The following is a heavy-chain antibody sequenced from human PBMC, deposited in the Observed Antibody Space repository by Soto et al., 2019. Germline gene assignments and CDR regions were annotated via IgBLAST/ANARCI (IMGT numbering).Heavy chain of an antibody. CDR2: INGGSTP. CDR3: ARDDSGYETIDY. J-gene: IGHJ4*02. CDR1: GFTFNSYA. Sequence: GGSLRLSCAASGFTFNSYAMNWVRQAPGKGLEWVTTINGGSTPYYADSVKGRFTISRDNAKNSLYLQMNSLRSDDTAVYYCARDDSGYETIDYWGQGTLVTVSS. V-gene: IGHV3-23*01. D-gene: IGHD5-12*01.